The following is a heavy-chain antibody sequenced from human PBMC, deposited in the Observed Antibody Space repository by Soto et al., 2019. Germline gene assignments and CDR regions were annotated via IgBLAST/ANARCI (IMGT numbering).Heavy chain of an antibody. CDR1: GYTFTSYG. CDR3: ARDSGSGYDFWEFGY. D-gene: IGHD5-12*01. V-gene: IGHV1-18*01. CDR2: ISAYNGNT. Sequence: ASVKVSCKASGYTFTSYGISWVRQAPGQGLEWMGWISAYNGNTNYAQKLQGRVTMTTDTSKNQFSLKLSSVTAADTAVYYCARDSGSGYDFWEFGYWGQGTLVTVSS. J-gene: IGHJ4*02.